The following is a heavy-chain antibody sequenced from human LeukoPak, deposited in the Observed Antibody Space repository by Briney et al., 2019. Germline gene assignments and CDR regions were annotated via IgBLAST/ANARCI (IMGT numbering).Heavy chain of an antibody. CDR3: ARGQYYYDSSGYYSFDP. Sequence: SETLSLTCTVSGGSISSHYWSWIRQPPGKGLEWIGYIYYSGSTNYNPSLKSRVTISVDTSKNQFSLKLSSVTAADTAVYYCARGQYYYDSSGYYSFDPWGQGTLVTVSS. J-gene: IGHJ5*02. CDR1: GGSISSHY. V-gene: IGHV4-59*11. CDR2: IYYSGST. D-gene: IGHD3-22*01.